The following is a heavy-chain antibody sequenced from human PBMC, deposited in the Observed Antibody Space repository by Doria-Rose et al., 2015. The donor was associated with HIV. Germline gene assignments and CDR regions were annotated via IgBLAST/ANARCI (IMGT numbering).Heavy chain of an antibody. V-gene: IGHV4-4*02. CDR3: ARDLGIQLWLGY. CDR2: IYHSGNT. Sequence: LVESGPGLVKPSGTLSLTCAVSGGSISSSNWWSWVRQPPGKGLEWIGQIYHSGNTNYNPSLKSRVTISADKSKNQFSLKLTSVTAADTAVYYCARDLGIQLWLGYWGQGTLVTVSS. CDR1: GGSISSSNW. J-gene: IGHJ4*02. D-gene: IGHD5-18*01.